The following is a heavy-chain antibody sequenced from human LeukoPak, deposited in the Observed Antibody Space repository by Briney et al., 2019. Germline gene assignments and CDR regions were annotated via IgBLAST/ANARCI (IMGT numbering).Heavy chain of an antibody. D-gene: IGHD7-27*01. J-gene: IGHJ2*01. CDR1: GGSISSTSYY. CDR3: AGGRSNWGYWYFDL. V-gene: IGHV4-39*07. CDR2: MYYRGST. Sequence: PSETLSLTCSVSGGSISSTSYYWGWIRQPPGKGLEWIASMYYRGSTYYNPSLESRVTISVDTSKNQFSLKLSSVPAADTAVYYCAGGRSNWGYWYFDLWGRGTLVTVSS.